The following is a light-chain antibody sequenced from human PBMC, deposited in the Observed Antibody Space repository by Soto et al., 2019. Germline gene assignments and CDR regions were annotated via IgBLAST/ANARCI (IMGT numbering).Light chain of an antibody. J-gene: IGKJ5*01. CDR3: QQRSNWPPIT. V-gene: IGKV3-11*01. CDR1: QSVSSY. CDR2: ATS. Sequence: PGERATLSCRASQSVSSYLAWYQQKPGQAPRLLMIATSKTAPGIPDRFSGSGSGTDFTLTISRLEPEDFAVYYCQQRSNWPPITFGQGTRLEIK.